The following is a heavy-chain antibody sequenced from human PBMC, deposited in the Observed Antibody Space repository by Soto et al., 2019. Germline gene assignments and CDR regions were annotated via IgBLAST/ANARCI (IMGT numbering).Heavy chain of an antibody. Sequence: GGSLRLSCAASGFTFSSYAMHWVRQAPGKGLEWVAVISYDGSNKYYADSVKGRFTISRDNSKNTLYLQMNSLRAEDTAVYYCARDSSPLHEYFQHWGQGTLVTASS. D-gene: IGHD2-21*02. V-gene: IGHV3-30-3*01. CDR2: ISYDGSNK. CDR3: ARDSSPLHEYFQH. J-gene: IGHJ1*01. CDR1: GFTFSSYA.